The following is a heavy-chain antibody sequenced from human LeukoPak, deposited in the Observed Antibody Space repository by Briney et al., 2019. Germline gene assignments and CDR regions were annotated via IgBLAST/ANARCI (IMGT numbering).Heavy chain of an antibody. Sequence: GGSLRLSCVVSGFSINNNGLSWFRQAPGKGLEWVSDMSGVGNTYYAESVKGRFTISRDNFKNTFFLQMNGLRAEDTALYYATGHGFNSYWGQGALVAVSS. D-gene: IGHD5-24*01. CDR1: GFSINNNG. V-gene: IGHV3-23*01. CDR2: MSGVGNT. J-gene: IGHJ4*02. CDR3: TGHGFNSY.